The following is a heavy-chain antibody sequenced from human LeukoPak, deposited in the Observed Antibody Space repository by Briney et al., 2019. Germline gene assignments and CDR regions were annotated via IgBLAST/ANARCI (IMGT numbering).Heavy chain of an antibody. Sequence: GGSLRLSCAASGFTFSSYSMNWVRQAPGKGLEWVSSISSSSSYIYYADSVKGRFTISRDNAKNSLYLQMSSLRAEDTAVYYCVKAALPASSGWNHYFDYWGQGTLVTVSS. V-gene: IGHV3-21*01. D-gene: IGHD6-19*01. J-gene: IGHJ4*02. CDR2: ISSSSSYI. CDR1: GFTFSSYS. CDR3: VKAALPASSGWNHYFDY.